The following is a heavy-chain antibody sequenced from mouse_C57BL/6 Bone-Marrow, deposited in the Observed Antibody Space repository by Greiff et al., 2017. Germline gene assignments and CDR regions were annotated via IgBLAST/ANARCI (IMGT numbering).Heavy chain of an antibody. J-gene: IGHJ2*01. CDR3: ARLGAYEYAY. V-gene: IGHV1-52*01. Sequence: QVQLQQPGAELVRPGSSVKLSCKASGYTFTSYWMHWVKQRPIQGLEWIGNIDPSDSETHYNQKFKDKATLTVDKSSSTAYMQLSSLTSEDSAVYYCARLGAYEYAYWGQGTTLTVSS. D-gene: IGHD2-4*01. CDR2: IDPSDSET. CDR1: GYTFTSYW.